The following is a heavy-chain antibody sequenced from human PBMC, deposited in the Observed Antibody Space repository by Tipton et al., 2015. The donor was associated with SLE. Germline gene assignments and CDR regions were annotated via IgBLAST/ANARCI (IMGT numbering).Heavy chain of an antibody. Sequence: TLSLTCTVPGGSISSHYWSWIRQPPGKGLEWIGYIYYSGSTNYNPSLKSRVTISVDTSKNQFSLKLSSVTAADTAVYYCARGEPYGVRGATPDYWGQGTLVTVSS. J-gene: IGHJ4*02. CDR3: ARGEPYGVRGATPDY. CDR1: GGSISSHY. CDR2: IYYSGST. V-gene: IGHV4-59*11. D-gene: IGHD3-10*01.